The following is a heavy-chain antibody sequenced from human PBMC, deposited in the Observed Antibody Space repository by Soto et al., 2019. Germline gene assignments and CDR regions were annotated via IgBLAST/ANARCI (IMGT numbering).Heavy chain of an antibody. J-gene: IGHJ6*02. Sequence: GASVKVSCKASGYPFTSYGISWVRQAPGQGLEWMGWISAYNGNTNYAQKLQGRVTMTTDTSTSTAYMELRSLRSDDTAVHYCAREVVVVPAGPYYYYGMDVWGQGTTVTVSS. CDR1: GYPFTSYG. V-gene: IGHV1-18*01. CDR2: ISAYNGNT. D-gene: IGHD2-2*01. CDR3: AREVVVVPAGPYYYYGMDV.